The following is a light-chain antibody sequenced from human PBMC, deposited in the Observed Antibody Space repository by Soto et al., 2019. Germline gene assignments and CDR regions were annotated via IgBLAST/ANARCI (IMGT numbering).Light chain of an antibody. Sequence: DIQLPQSPSFLSASVGDRVTITCRTSQDISSYLAWYQQKPGKAPQLLISAASTLQSGVPSRFSGSGSGTEFTLTISSLQPDDFATYYCQQLKSYPLSFGGGTKVEI. J-gene: IGKJ4*01. V-gene: IGKV1-9*01. CDR2: AAS. CDR1: QDISSY. CDR3: QQLKSYPLS.